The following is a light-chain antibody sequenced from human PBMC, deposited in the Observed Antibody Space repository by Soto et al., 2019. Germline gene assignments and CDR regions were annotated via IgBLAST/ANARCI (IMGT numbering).Light chain of an antibody. CDR2: RNN. CDR1: SSDIGSNY. CDR3: AVWDDSLRGV. J-gene: IGLJ3*02. V-gene: IGLV1-47*01. Sequence: QSVLTQPPSASGTPGQRVTISCSGSSSDIGSNYVFWYQQLPGTATKLVIYRNNQRPSVVPHRFSGSNASTSASLAISGLRSEDEDDYYCAVWDDSLRGVFGGGTKVTVL.